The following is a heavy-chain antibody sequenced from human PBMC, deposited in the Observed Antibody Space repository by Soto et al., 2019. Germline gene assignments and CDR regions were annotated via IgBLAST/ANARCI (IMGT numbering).Heavy chain of an antibody. V-gene: IGHV4-59*01. J-gene: IGHJ4*02. Sequence: QVQLQESGPGLVKPSETLSLTCTVSGGSISSYYWSWIRQPPGKGLEWIGYIYYSGSTNYNPSLKSRVTISVDTSKNQFSLKLSSVTAADTAVYYCARRHSDNSWYFDYWGQGTLVTVSS. D-gene: IGHD6-13*01. CDR3: ARRHSDNSWYFDY. CDR2: IYYSGST. CDR1: GGSISSYY.